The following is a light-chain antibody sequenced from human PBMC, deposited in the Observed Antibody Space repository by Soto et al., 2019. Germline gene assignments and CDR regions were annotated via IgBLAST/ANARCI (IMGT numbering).Light chain of an antibody. V-gene: IGLV1-47*01. CDR3: AAWDDSLSRSV. CDR2: RNN. Sequence: QSVLTQPPSASGTPGQRVTISCSGSSSNIGSNYVYWYQQLPGTAPKLLIYRNNQRPSGVPDRFSGSKSGTSASLAISGLRSEDEDDYYCAAWDDSLSRSVFGGGTKLTVL. CDR1: SSNIGSNY. J-gene: IGLJ3*02.